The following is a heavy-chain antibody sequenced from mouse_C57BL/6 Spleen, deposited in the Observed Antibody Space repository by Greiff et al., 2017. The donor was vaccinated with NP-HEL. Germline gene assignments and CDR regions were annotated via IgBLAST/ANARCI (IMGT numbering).Heavy chain of an antibody. Sequence: QVQLQQSGAELVRPGTSVKLSCKASGYTFTGYCIHWVKQRPGQGLEWIGGIDPADGCIKYNEKFKGKATLTVDTSSSTAYMQLSSLTSEDSAVYYCAREGDSISYYFDYWGQGTTLTVSS. J-gene: IGHJ2*01. CDR1: GYTFTGYC. CDR3: AREGDSISYYFDY. D-gene: IGHD2-10*02. V-gene: IGHV1-59*01. CDR2: IDPADGCI.